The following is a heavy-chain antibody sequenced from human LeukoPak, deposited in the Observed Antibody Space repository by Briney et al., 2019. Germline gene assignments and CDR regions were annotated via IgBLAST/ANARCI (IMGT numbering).Heavy chain of an antibody. V-gene: IGHV1-69-2*01. CDR3: AAGVVIPNY. Sequence: ASVKVSCKVSGYTFTDYYMHWVQQAPGRGLEWMGLVDPEDGETIYAEKFQGRVTITADTSTDTAYMELSSLRSEDTAVYYCAAGVVIPNYWGQGTLVTVSS. CDR2: VDPEDGET. D-gene: IGHD3-3*01. CDR1: GYTFTDYY. J-gene: IGHJ4*02.